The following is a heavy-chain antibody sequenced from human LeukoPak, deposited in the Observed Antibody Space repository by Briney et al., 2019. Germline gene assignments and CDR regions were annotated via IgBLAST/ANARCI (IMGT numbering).Heavy chain of an antibody. CDR1: GGSISSYY. V-gene: IGHV4-59*01. D-gene: IGHD6-19*01. J-gene: IGHJ4*02. CDR3: ARSYSSGSLDY. Sequence: SETLSLTCTVSGGSISSYYWSWIRQPPGKGLEWIGYIYYSGSTNYNPSLKRRVTISVDTSKNQFSLKLSSVTAADTAVYYCARSYSSGSLDYWGQGTLVTVSS. CDR2: IYYSGST.